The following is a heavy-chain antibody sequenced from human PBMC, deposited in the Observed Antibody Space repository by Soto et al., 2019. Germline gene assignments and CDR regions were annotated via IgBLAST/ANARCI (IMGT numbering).Heavy chain of an antibody. CDR3: TRWTSALRYFVY. CDR2: IYYSGST. Sequence: QVQLQESGPGLVKPSQTLSLTCTVSGGSISSGGYYWSWIRQHPGKGLEWIGYIYYSGSTYYNPSLKSRVTLSVDTSKNQFSLKLSSVTAADTAVYYCTRWTSALRYFVYWGQGTLVTVSS. J-gene: IGHJ4*02. D-gene: IGHD3-3*02. CDR1: GGSISSGGYY. V-gene: IGHV4-31*03.